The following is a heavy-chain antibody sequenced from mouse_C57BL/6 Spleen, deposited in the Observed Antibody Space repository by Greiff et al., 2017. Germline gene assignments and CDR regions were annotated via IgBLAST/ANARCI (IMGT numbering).Heavy chain of an antibody. V-gene: IGHV1-61*01. CDR1: GYTFTSYW. CDR2: IYPSDSET. Sequence: VQLQQPGAELVRPGSSVKLSCKASGYTFTSYWMDWVKQRPGQGLEWIGNIYPSDSETHYNQKFKDKATLTVDKSSSTAYLQLSSLTSEDSAVYYCARSRCDYAMDYGGQGTSVTGSA. J-gene: IGHJ4*01. CDR3: ARSRCDYAMDY.